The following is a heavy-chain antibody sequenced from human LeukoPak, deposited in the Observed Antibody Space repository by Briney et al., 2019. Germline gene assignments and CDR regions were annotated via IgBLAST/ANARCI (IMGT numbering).Heavy chain of an antibody. CDR1: GYTFTNYG. D-gene: IGHD4-23*01. Sequence: GASVKVSCKASGYTFTNYGFSWVRQAPGQGLEWMGWISAYNGNTNYAQKPQGRVTMTTDTSTSTAYMELRSLTSDDTAVYYCARMPPDGVRWSWGWLDPWGQGTLVTVSS. V-gene: IGHV1-18*01. J-gene: IGHJ5*02. CDR3: ARMPPDGVRWSWGWLDP. CDR2: ISAYNGNT.